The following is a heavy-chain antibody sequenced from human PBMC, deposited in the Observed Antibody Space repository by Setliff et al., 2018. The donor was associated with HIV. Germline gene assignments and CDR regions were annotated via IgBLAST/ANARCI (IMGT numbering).Heavy chain of an antibody. V-gene: IGHV1-46*01. J-gene: IGHJ5*02. CDR2: INPGDGST. Sequence: ASVKVSCKTSGYTFTNYGISWVRQAPGQGLQWMGIINPGDGSTIYAQKFQGRVTMTRDTSTSTAYMELSSLRFEDTATYYCARDQATGYEKVWFSWIDPWGQGTLVTVSS. CDR1: GYTFTNYG. CDR3: ARDQATGYEKVWFSWIDP. D-gene: IGHD5-12*01.